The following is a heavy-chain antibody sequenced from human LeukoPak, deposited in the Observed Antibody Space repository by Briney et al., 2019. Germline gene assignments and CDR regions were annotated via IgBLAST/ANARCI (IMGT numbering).Heavy chain of an antibody. V-gene: IGHV3-30*04. CDR1: GFTFSDYA. CDR3: AKNGGDYCGGGCYLPFYVDV. Sequence: GGSLRLSCATSGFTFSDYAIHWVCQAPAKGLEWVTVMSYDGNNEYYADSVKGRFTISRDNSKNTLYLQMDSLRAEDTALYYCAKNGGDYCGGGCYLPFYVDVWGKGTTVIISS. J-gene: IGHJ6*03. CDR2: MSYDGNNE. D-gene: IGHD2-21*02.